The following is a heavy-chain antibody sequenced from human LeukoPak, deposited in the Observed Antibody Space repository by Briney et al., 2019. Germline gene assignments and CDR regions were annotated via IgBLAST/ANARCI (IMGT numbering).Heavy chain of an antibody. V-gene: IGHV3-9*01. J-gene: IGHJ6*03. CDR1: GFTFEDYA. CDR3: ASTLYCSSTSCTYYYYYYYMDV. Sequence: GGSLRLSCAASGFTFEDYAMHWVRQAPGKGLEWVSGISWNSGSIGYADSVKGRFTISRDNSKNTLYLQMNSLRAEDTAVYYCASTLYCSSTSCTYYYYYYYMDVWGKGTTVTVSS. D-gene: IGHD2-2*01. CDR2: ISWNSGSI.